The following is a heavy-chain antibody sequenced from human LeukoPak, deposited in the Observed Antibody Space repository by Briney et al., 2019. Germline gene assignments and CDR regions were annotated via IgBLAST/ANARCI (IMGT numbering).Heavy chain of an antibody. Sequence: SETLSLTCAVSGYSISSGYYWGWIRQPPGKGLEWIGSIYHSGSTYYNPSLKSRVTISVDTSKNQFSLRLSSVTAADTAVYYCEREEEGEGGRYYGSGSYLFDYWGQGTLVTVSS. CDR1: GYSISSGYY. CDR2: IYHSGST. V-gene: IGHV4-38-2*02. J-gene: IGHJ4*02. D-gene: IGHD3-10*01. CDR3: EREEEGEGGRYYGSGSYLFDY.